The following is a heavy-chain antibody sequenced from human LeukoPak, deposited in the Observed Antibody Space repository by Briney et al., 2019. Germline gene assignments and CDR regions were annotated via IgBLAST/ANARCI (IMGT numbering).Heavy chain of an antibody. J-gene: IGHJ4*02. V-gene: IGHV4-59*08. CDR2: ISDIGSI. Sequence: SSETLSLTCAVCGGSFSGYYWSWIRQPPGKGLEWIAYISDIGSINYNPSLKSRVTISLDTSKNQFSLKLSSVTAADTAVYYCAGHHPRNTVDFWGQGTLVTVSS. CDR1: GGSFSGYY. D-gene: IGHD2/OR15-2a*01. CDR3: AGHHPRNTVDF.